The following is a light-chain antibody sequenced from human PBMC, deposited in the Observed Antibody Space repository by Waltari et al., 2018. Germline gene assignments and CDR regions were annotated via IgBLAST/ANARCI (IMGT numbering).Light chain of an antibody. J-gene: IGKJ2*01. V-gene: IGKV4-1*01. Sequence: DTVVIQSPDSMAVSLGERATINCKSSQSVLYSSKNRNYLAWYQQKPGQPPRLLIYWASTRESGVPERFSGSGSGTDFTLVISSLQAEDVGVYYCQQYAFIPHTFGRGTKLEIK. CDR3: QQYAFIPHT. CDR2: WAS. CDR1: QSVLYSSKNRNY.